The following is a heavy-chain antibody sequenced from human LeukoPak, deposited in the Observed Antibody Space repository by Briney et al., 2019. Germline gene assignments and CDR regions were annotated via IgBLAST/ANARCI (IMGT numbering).Heavy chain of an antibody. CDR3: ARGLREYYYDSSGYLGY. CDR1: GGSVSGYY. J-gene: IGHJ4*02. V-gene: IGHV4-34*01. D-gene: IGHD3-22*01. CDR2: INHSGST. Sequence: SETLSLTCAVYGGSVSGYYWSWIRQPPGKGLEWIGEINHSGSTNYNPSLKSRVTISVDTSKNQFSLKLSSVTAADTAVYYCARGLREYYYDSSGYLGYWGQGTLVTVSS.